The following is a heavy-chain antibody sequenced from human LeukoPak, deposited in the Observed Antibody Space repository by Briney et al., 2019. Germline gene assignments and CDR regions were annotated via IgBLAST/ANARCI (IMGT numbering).Heavy chain of an antibody. J-gene: IGHJ3*01. CDR2: ISSSTTTI. CDR1: GFTFSDYF. CDR3: TRERNNDFDAFDL. D-gene: IGHD1/OR15-1a*01. V-gene: IGHV3-11*01. Sequence: GGSLRLSCAASGFTFSDYFMSWVRQAPGKGLEWVAYISSSTTTIHYAEAVRGRFTISRDNAENSLYLHMNSLRAEDTAVYYCTRERNNDFDAFDLWGQGTLVTVSS.